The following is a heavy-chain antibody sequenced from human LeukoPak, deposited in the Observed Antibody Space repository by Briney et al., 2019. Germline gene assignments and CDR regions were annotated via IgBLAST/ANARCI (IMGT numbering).Heavy chain of an antibody. CDR1: GGSISSYY. Sequence: SETLSLTCTVSGGSISSYYWSWIRQPPGKGLEWIGYIYYSGSTNYNPSLKSRVTISVDTSKNQFFLKLSSVTAADTAVYYCARRSRYQGHYYYYYMDVWGKGTTVTVSS. V-gene: IGHV4-59*01. CDR2: IYYSGST. CDR3: ARRSRYQGHYYYYYMDV. J-gene: IGHJ6*03. D-gene: IGHD1-14*01.